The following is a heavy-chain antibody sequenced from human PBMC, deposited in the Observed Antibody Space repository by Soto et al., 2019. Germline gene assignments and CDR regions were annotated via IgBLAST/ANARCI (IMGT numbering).Heavy chain of an antibody. V-gene: IGHV3-23*01. CDR3: AKDPNSGFWSGCSAVYFDS. D-gene: IGHD3-3*01. Sequence: EVHLLQSGGGLVQPGGSLRLSCAASGFSFSSFALSWVRQSPGKGLECVAAVSGRGGDTYYANSVKGRSTISRDDSENTLFLQMNSLRAQDSAIYSCAKDPNSGFWSGCSAVYFDSWGKGTLVTVSP. J-gene: IGHJ4*02. CDR1: GFSFSSFA. CDR2: VSGRGGDT.